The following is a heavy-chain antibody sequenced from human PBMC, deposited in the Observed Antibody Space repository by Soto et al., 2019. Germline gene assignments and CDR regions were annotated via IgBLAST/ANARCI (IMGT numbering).Heavy chain of an antibody. J-gene: IGHJ6*02. D-gene: IGHD2-21*01. CDR2: INAGNGNT. V-gene: IGHV1-3*01. CDR1: GYTFTSYA. CDR3: ARDGLEGICFGDHDYYYGMDV. Sequence: QVQLVQSGAEVKKPGASVKVSCKASGYTFTSYAMHWVRQAPGQRLEWMGWINAGNGNTKYSQKFQGRVTITRDTSASTAYMELSILRSEDTAVYYCARDGLEGICFGDHDYYYGMDVWGQGTTVTVSS.